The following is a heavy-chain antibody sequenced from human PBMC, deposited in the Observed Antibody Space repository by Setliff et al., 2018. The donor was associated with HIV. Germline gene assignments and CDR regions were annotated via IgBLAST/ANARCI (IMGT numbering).Heavy chain of an antibody. D-gene: IGHD2-8*01. CDR1: GFIFSSYA. V-gene: IGHV3-30*02. J-gene: IGHJ4*02. Sequence: GGSLRLSCAASGFIFSSYAMHWVRQAPGKGLEWVACVRYDESNKYYAESVKDRFTISRDNSKNMVYLQMNSLRAEDTALYYCAKVKVSTTDLYFLDYWGQGTPVTVSS. CDR3: AKVKVSTTDLYFLDY. CDR2: VRYDESNK.